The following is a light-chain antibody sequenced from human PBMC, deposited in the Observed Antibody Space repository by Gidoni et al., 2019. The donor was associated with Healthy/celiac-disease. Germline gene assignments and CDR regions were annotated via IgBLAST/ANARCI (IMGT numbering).Light chain of an antibody. J-gene: IGKJ1*01. CDR3: QKYNSAPWT. CDR1: QGISNY. CDR2: AAS. V-gene: IGKV1-27*01. Sequence: DIQMTQSPSSLSASVGDRVTITCRASQGISNYLAWYQPKPVKVPTLPIYAASTLQSGVPSRFSGSGSGTDFTLTISSLQPEDVATYYCQKYNSAPWTFGQGTKVEIK.